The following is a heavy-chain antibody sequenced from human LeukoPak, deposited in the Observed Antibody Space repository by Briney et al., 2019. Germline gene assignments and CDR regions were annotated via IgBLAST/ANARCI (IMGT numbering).Heavy chain of an antibody. D-gene: IGHD5-12*01. CDR2: IYYSGST. Sequence: SETLSLTCTVSGGSISSSSYYWGWIRQPPGKGLEWIGSIYYSGSTYYNPSLKSRVTISVDTSKNQFSLKLSSVTAADTAVYYCARVWLRDYMDVWGEGTTVSVSS. J-gene: IGHJ6*03. CDR1: GGSISSSSYY. CDR3: ARVWLRDYMDV. V-gene: IGHV4-39*07.